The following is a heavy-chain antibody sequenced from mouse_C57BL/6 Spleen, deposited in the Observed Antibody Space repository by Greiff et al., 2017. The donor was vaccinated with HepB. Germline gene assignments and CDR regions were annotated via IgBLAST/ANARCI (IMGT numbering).Heavy chain of an antibody. D-gene: IGHD2-1*01. J-gene: IGHJ4*01. CDR2: IYPGDGDT. CDR1: GYAFSSSW. CDR3: ARFHGNYDYYAMDY. V-gene: IGHV1-82*01. Sequence: QVQLKESGPELVKPGASVKISCKASGYAFSSSWMNWVKQRPGKGLEWIGRIYPGDGDTNYNGKFKGKATLTADKSSSTAYMQLSSLTSEDSAVYFCARFHGNYDYYAMDYWGQGTSVTVSS.